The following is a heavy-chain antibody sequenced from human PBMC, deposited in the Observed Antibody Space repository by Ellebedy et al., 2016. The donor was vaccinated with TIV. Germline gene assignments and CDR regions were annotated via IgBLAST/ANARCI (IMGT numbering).Heavy chain of an antibody. CDR3: AKDPVRGNYRYFDL. CDR2: ISSRGVTP. J-gene: IGHJ2*01. CDR1: GFTFSNYV. V-gene: IGHV3-23*01. D-gene: IGHD3-10*01. Sequence: GESLKICCAASGFTFSNYVMSWVRQARGKGLEWVSSISSRGVTPYYGDSVKGRLTISIDNSENTLYLEMNSLRVDDTAIYSCAKDPVRGNYRYFDLWGRGTLVTVSS.